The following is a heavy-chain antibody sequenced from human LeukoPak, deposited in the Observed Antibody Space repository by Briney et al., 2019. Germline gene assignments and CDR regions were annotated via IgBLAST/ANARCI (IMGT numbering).Heavy chain of an antibody. CDR2: ISSNGDLT. D-gene: IGHD4-17*01. CDR1: GFTFSDYA. V-gene: IGHV3-64*01. CDR3: ARGPQPYDDSGSRAFDI. Sequence: GGSLRLSCAASGFTFSDYAMHWVRQAPGKGLQYVSTISSNGDLTYYANSVRGRFTMSRDNSKNTLFLRLDSLRADDMAIYYCARGPQPYDDSGSRAFDIWGQGAMVTVSS. J-gene: IGHJ3*02.